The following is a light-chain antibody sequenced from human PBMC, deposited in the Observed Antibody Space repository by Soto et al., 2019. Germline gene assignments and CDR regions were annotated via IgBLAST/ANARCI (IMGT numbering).Light chain of an antibody. J-gene: IGKJ1*01. CDR3: QQYNNWHRT. CDR1: QSGSSN. CDR2: GAS. V-gene: IGKV3-15*01. Sequence: EIVMTQSPATLSVSPGERATLSCRASQSGSSNLAWYQQKPGHAPRLLIYGASTRATGIPARFSGSGSGTEFTIHISSLQSEDFAVYCCQQYNNWHRTCGKGTRVEIK.